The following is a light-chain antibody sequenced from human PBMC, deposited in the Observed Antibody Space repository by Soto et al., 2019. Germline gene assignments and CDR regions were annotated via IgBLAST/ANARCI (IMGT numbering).Light chain of an antibody. Sequence: EILLTQSPANLYMSXGERATLTXXASQSVSSYLAWYQQKPGQAPRLLIYDASNRATGVPARFSGSGSGTDFTLTISSLEPEDFAVYYCQQRSNWPLTFGGGTKVDIK. V-gene: IGKV3-11*01. J-gene: IGKJ4*01. CDR1: QSVSSY. CDR3: QQRSNWPLT. CDR2: DAS.